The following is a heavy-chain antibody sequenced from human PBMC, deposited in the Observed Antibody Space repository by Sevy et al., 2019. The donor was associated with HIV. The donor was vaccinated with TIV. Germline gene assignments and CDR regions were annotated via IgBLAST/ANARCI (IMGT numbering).Heavy chain of an antibody. CDR3: AKDQSWGNSDYYDSSGYYLFDY. J-gene: IGHJ4*02. V-gene: IGHV3-30*18. CDR1: GFTFISYG. D-gene: IGHD3-22*01. CDR2: ISYDGSNK. Sequence: GGSLRLSCAASGFTFISYGMHWVRQAPGKGLEWVAVISYDGSNKYYADSVKGRFTISRDNSKNTLYLQMNSLRAEDTAVYYCAKDQSWGNSDYYDSSGYYLFDYWGQGTLVTVSS.